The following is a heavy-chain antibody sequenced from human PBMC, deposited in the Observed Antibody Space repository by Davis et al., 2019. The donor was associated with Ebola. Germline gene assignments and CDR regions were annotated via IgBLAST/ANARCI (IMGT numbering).Heavy chain of an antibody. D-gene: IGHD4-17*01. V-gene: IGHV4-59*08. CDR2: IYYTGST. Sequence: ESLKISCTVSGGSISGYFLSWIRQPPGKGLELIGSIYYTGSTNYNPSLKSRVTISLDTSNNQFSLKLSSVTAADTAVYYCARRSREYGWFDPWGQGTVVTVSS. J-gene: IGHJ5*02. CDR3: ARRSREYGWFDP. CDR1: GGSISGYF.